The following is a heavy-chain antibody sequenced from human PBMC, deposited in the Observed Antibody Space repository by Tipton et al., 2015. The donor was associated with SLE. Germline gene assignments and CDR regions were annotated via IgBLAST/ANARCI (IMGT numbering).Heavy chain of an antibody. D-gene: IGHD6-13*01. Sequence: TLSLTCSVSGASIRSDSYYWSWIRQPAGKGLEWIGHIYKTGNTNYNPSLRSRVTISVDTSKNQFSLSLSSMTAADTAVYYCARFIAAAGILYWGQGTLVTVSS. J-gene: IGHJ4*02. CDR2: IYKTGNT. V-gene: IGHV4-61*09. CDR1: GASIRSDSYY. CDR3: ARFIAAAGILY.